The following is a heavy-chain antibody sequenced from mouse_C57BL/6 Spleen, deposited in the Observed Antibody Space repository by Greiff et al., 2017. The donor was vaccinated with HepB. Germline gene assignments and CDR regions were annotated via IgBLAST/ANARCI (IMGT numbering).Heavy chain of an antibody. Sequence: QVQLQQPGAELVMPGASVKLSCKASGYTFTSYWMHWVKQRPRQGLEWIGEIDPSDSYTNYNQKFKGKSTLTVDKSSSTAYMQLSSLTSEDSAVYYCARHYGSRGYFDYWGQGTTLTVSS. CDR3: ARHYGSRGYFDY. CDR2: IDPSDSYT. CDR1: GYTFTSYW. V-gene: IGHV1-69*01. D-gene: IGHD1-1*01. J-gene: IGHJ2*01.